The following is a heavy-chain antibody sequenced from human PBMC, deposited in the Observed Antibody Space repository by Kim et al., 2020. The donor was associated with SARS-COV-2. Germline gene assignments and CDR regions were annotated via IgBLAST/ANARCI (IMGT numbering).Heavy chain of an antibody. CDR2: IYYSGTT. V-gene: IGHV4-4*02. D-gene: IGHD3-10*01. CDR1: GDSISSSYW. J-gene: IGHJ5*02. CDR3: ARDLVRGVRNYFDP. Sequence: SETLSLTCTVSGDSISSSYWWSWVRQPPGKGLEWIGEIYYSGTTHYNPSLKSRVSTSIDKSRSQFSLIMTSLTAADTAVYYCARDLVRGVRNYFDPWGQGILVTVFS.